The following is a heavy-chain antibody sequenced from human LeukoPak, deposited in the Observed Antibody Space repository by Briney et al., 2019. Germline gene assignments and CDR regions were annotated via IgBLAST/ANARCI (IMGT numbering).Heavy chain of an antibody. D-gene: IGHD3-3*01. J-gene: IGHJ4*02. V-gene: IGHV3-74*01. CDR1: GFTFSSYW. CDR3: ARAPPATYDFWSGHGGGVDY. Sequence: PGGSLRLSCAASGFTFSSYWMHWVRQAPGKGLVWVSRINTDGSSTSYADSVKGRFTISRDNAKNTLYLQMNSLRAEDTAVYYCARAPPATYDFWSGHGGGVDYWGQGTLVTVSS. CDR2: INTDGSST.